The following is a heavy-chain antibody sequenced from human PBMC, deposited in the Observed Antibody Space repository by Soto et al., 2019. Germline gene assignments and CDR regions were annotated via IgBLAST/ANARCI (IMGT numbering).Heavy chain of an antibody. J-gene: IGHJ3*02. V-gene: IGHV3-23*01. CDR1: GFTFSSYA. CDR2: IIGSGGST. D-gene: IGHD4-4*01. Sequence: GGSLRLTCAASGFTFSSYAMSRVRQAPGKGLEWVSAIIGSGGSTYYADSVKGRFTISRDNSKNTLYLQMNSLRAEDPAVYYCAKDTTTITTGAPDAFDIWGQGTMVTV. CDR3: AKDTTTITTGAPDAFDI.